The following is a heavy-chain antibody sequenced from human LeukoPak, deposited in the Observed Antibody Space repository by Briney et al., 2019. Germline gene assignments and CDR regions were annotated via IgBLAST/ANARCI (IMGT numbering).Heavy chain of an antibody. CDR1: GFIFSNYG. CDR2: ISYDGSKK. Sequence: PGRSLRLSCAASGFIFSNYGMHWVRQAPGKGLEWVAVISYDGSKKYYADSVKGRFTISRDNSKNTLYLQMNSLRAEDTAVYYCAKEEYNMGFDYWGQGTLVTVSS. J-gene: IGHJ4*02. CDR3: AKEEYNMGFDY. D-gene: IGHD1-14*01. V-gene: IGHV3-30*18.